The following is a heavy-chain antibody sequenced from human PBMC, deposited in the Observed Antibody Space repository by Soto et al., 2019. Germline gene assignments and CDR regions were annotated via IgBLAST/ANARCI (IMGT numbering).Heavy chain of an antibody. CDR2: MDPNSGST. V-gene: IGHV1-8*01. Sequence: QAQLVQSGAEVRKPGASVKVSCKASGYTFTTYDINWVRQAPGQGLEWLGWMDPNSGSTGYAQNCQGRITMTRNFSRNTAQRELSSLQSEDTAVYYCARERKFVLWRKGLDVWGQGTTVTVSS. D-gene: IGHD3-16*01. J-gene: IGHJ6*01. CDR3: ARERKFVLWRKGLDV. CDR1: GYTFTTYD.